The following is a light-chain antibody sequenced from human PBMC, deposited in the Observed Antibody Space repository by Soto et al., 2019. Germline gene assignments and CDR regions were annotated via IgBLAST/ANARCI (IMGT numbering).Light chain of an antibody. J-gene: IGKJ2*01. Sequence: EIVLTQSPGTLSLSPGERATLSCRASQSVSSSSLAWYQQKPGQAPRLPSYGASSRATGIPDRFSGSGSGTDVTLTISRLEHDDIAVYYWQLYGSSPPMSTCGQGPKLEI. CDR3: QLYGSSPPMST. CDR1: QSVSSSS. CDR2: GAS. V-gene: IGKV3-20*01.